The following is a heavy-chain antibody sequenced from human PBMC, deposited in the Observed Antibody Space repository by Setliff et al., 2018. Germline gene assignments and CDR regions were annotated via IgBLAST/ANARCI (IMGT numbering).Heavy chain of an antibody. Sequence: PSETLSLTCSVSGGSISSGSYYWGWIRQSPGKGLEWIGSMYYSGSTYYNPSLKGRVTLSVDTTKNQFSLKLTSMTAADTAVYSCARHLLVQGTYHFDYWGQGSPVTVSS. CDR2: MYYSGST. D-gene: IGHD3-10*01. CDR1: GGSISSGSYY. J-gene: IGHJ4*02. CDR3: ARHLLVQGTYHFDY. V-gene: IGHV4-39*01.